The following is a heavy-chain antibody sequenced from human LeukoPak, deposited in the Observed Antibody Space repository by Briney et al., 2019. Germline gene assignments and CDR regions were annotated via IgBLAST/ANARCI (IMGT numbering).Heavy chain of an antibody. CDR2: IYYSGST. D-gene: IGHD2-21*02. Sequence: SQTLSLTCTVSGGSISSGGYYWSWLRQHPGRGLEWIGYIYYSGSTYYNPSLKSRVTISADTSKNQFSPKLSSVTAADTAVYYCARAPSGGDYHSDYWGQGTLVTVSS. CDR3: ARAPSGGDYHSDY. CDR1: GGSISSGGYY. J-gene: IGHJ4*02. V-gene: IGHV4-31*03.